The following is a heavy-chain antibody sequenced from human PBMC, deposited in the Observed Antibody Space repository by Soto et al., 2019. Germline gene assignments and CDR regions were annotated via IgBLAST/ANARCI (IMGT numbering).Heavy chain of an antibody. CDR2: INPNSGGT. J-gene: IGHJ6*02. CDR3: AREGVAAAGPYYYYMDV. V-gene: IGHV1-2*04. D-gene: IGHD6-13*01. CDR1: GYTFTGYY. Sequence: ASVKVSCKASGYTFTGYYMHWVRQAPGQGLEWMGWINPNSGGTNYAQKFQGWVTMTRDTSISTAYMELSRLRSDDTAVYYCAREGVAAAGPYYYYMDVWGQGTTGTVSS.